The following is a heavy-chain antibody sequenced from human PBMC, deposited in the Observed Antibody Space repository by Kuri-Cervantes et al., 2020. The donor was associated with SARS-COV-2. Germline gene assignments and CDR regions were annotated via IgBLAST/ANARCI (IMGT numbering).Heavy chain of an antibody. J-gene: IGHJ6*02. CDR1: GYTFTSYA. V-gene: IGHV1-3*01. D-gene: IGHD3-10*01. Sequence: ASVKVSCKASGYTFTSYAMHWVRQAPGQRLEWMGWINAGNGNTKYSQKFQGRVTMTRDTSTSTVYMELSSLRSEDTAVYYCAREKLWFGESYYYYYGMDVWGQGTTVTVSS. CDR2: INAGNGNT. CDR3: AREKLWFGESYYYYYGMDV.